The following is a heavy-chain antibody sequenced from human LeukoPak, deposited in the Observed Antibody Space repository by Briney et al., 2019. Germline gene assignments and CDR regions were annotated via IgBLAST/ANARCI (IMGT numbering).Heavy chain of an antibody. CDR1: GFTFSSYS. Sequence: GGSLRLSCAASGFTFSSYSMNWVRQAPGKGLEWVSSISSSSSYIYYADSVKGRFTISRDNAKNSLYLQMNSLRSDDTAVYYCARDWVPMIVVVNGSGIDAFDIWGQGTMVTVSS. CDR3: ARDWVPMIVVVNGSGIDAFDI. D-gene: IGHD3-22*01. V-gene: IGHV3-21*04. CDR2: ISSSSSYI. J-gene: IGHJ3*02.